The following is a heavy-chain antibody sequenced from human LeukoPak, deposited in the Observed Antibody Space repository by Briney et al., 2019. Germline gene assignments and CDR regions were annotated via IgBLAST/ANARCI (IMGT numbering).Heavy chain of an antibody. V-gene: IGHV3-15*01. D-gene: IGHD3-10*01. J-gene: IGHJ4*02. CDR1: GFTFSNAW. Sequence: NPGGSLRLSCAASGFTFSNAWMSWVRQAPGKGLEWVGRIKSKADGGTRDYAAPVKGRFTISRDDAKNMVDLQMNSLKTEDTAMYYCATGYGEFDYRGQGTLVTVSS. CDR2: IKSKADGGTR. CDR3: ATGYGEFDY.